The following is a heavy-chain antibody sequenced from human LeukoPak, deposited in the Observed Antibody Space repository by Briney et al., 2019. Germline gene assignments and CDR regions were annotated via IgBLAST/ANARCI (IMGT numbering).Heavy chain of an antibody. CDR2: INPSGGST. CDR3: ARAGVGYYGSGKKGFDY. CDR1: GYTFTSYY. J-gene: IGHJ4*02. D-gene: IGHD3-10*01. Sequence: ASVKVSCKASGYTFTSYYMHWVRQAPGQGLEGMGIINPSGGSTSYAQKFQGRVTITRDMSTSTVYMELSSLRSEDTAVYYCARAGVGYYGSGKKGFDYWGQGTLVTVSS. V-gene: IGHV1-46*01.